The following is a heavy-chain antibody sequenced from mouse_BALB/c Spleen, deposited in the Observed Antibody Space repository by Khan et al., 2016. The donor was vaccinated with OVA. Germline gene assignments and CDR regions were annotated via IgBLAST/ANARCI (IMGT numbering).Heavy chain of an antibody. CDR3: TRISYRYDEGYWFFDV. V-gene: IGHV5-6-3*01. J-gene: IGHJ1*01. CDR1: GFTFSGSG. Sequence: EVELGASGGGLVQPGGSLTRSCAASGFTFSGSGMSWVRQTPDKRLELVATINSNGGTSYYPDSVKGRFTISRDNAKNTLHLQMSSRKSEDTAMYYCTRISYRYDEGYWFFDVWGAGTTVTVSS. D-gene: IGHD2-14*01. CDR2: INSNGGTS.